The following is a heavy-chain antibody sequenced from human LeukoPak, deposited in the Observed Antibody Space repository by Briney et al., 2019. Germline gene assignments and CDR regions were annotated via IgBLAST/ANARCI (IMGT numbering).Heavy chain of an antibody. Sequence: SVKVSCKASGDTFNNYNVNWVRQAPGQGLEWIGGITPIFGTANYAQKFQGRVTITAAESTSTAYLELRSLTSEDTAVYFCATERWLQYGGQGTMVTVSS. D-gene: IGHD5-24*01. V-gene: IGHV1-69*13. CDR3: ATERWLQY. CDR1: GDTFNNYN. J-gene: IGHJ3*01. CDR2: ITPIFGTA.